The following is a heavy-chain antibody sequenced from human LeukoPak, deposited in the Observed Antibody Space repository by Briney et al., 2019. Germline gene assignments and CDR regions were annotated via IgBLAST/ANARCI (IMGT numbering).Heavy chain of an antibody. CDR3: ARDIGSSGLDNWFDP. CDR2: IYYSGST. CDR1: GGSISSYY. J-gene: IGHJ5*02. D-gene: IGHD3-22*01. Sequence: PSETLSLTCTVSGGSISSYYWSWIRQPPGKGLEWIGYIYYSGSTNYNPSLKSRVAISVDTSKNQFSLKLSSVTAADTAVYYCARDIGSSGLDNWFDPWGQGTLVTVSS. V-gene: IGHV4-59*01.